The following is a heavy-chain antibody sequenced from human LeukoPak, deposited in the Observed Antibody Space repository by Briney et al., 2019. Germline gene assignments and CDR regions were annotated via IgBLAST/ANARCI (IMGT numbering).Heavy chain of an antibody. V-gene: IGHV1-2*02. Sequence: GASVKVSCKASGYTFTDYYMYWVRQAPGQGLEWMGWINPNSGDTNYAQNFQGRVTMTRDTSISTAYMELSRLRSDDTAVYYCARGHSSSSSFDYWGQGTLVTVSS. J-gene: IGHJ4*02. CDR2: INPNSGDT. CDR3: ARGHSSSSSFDY. D-gene: IGHD6-6*01. CDR1: GYTFTDYY.